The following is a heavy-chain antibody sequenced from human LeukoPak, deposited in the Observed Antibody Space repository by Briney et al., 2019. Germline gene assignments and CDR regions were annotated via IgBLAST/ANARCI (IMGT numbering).Heavy chain of an antibody. D-gene: IGHD3-22*01. Sequence: GGSLRLSCAASGFTFSSYAMSWVRQAPGKGLEWVSAISGSGGSTYYADSVKGRFTISRDNSKNTLYLQMNSLRAEDTAVYYCAKGGVSMIVVVNYYFDYWGRGTLVTVSS. CDR3: AKGGVSMIVVVNYYFDY. J-gene: IGHJ4*02. CDR2: ISGSGGST. CDR1: GFTFSSYA. V-gene: IGHV3-23*01.